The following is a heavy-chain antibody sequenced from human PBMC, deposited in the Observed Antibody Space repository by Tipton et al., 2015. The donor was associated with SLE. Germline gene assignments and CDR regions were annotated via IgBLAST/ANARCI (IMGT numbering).Heavy chain of an antibody. D-gene: IGHD3-22*01. CDR1: GFTFSSYW. CDR3: ATTGGYYEDY. Sequence: LSLTCAASGFTFSSYWMSWVRQAPGKGLEWVANIKQDGSEKYYVDSVKGRFTISRDNAKNSLYLQMNSLRAEDTAVYYCATTGGYYEDYWGQGTLVTVSS. V-gene: IGHV3-7*01. CDR2: IKQDGSEK. J-gene: IGHJ4*02.